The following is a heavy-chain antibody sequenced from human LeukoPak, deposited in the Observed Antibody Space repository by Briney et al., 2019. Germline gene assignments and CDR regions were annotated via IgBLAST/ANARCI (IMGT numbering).Heavy chain of an antibody. V-gene: IGHV4-34*01. J-gene: IGHJ5*02. CDR2: INHSGST. CDR1: GGSFSGYY. Sequence: SETLSLTCAVYGGSFSGYYWSWIRQPPGKGLEWIGEINHSGSTNYNPSLKSRVTISVDTSKNQFSLKLSSVTAADTAVYYCARVQLGNNWFDPWGRGTLVTVSS. D-gene: IGHD6-13*01. CDR3: ARVQLGNNWFDP.